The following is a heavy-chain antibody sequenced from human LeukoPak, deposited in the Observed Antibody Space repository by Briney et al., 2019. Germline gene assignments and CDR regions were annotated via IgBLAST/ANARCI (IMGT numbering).Heavy chain of an antibody. CDR1: GGSISNYY. CDR2: IYYDGST. Sequence: SETLSLTCTVSGGSISNYYWSWIRQPPGKGLEYIGHIYYDGSTNYSPSLKSRLTISVDTSKNQFSLKLTSVTAADTAVYYCARRGYCSGNSCYLFDYWGQGTLVTVSS. J-gene: IGHJ4*02. CDR3: ARRGYCSGNSCYLFDY. D-gene: IGHD2-15*01. V-gene: IGHV4-59*08.